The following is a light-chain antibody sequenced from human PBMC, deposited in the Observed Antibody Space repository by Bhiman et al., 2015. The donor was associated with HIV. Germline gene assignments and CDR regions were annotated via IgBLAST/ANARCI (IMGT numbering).Light chain of an antibody. Sequence: QSALTQPASVSGSPGQSITISCTGTSSDIGDSNYVSWYQQHPGTAPKLMIYDVNKRPSGVSNRFSGSKSDNTAYLTMSGLQAEDEADYYCCSYAGSNAVIFGGGTKLTVL. CDR1: SSDIGDSNY. CDR3: CSYAGSNAVI. J-gene: IGLJ2*01. V-gene: IGLV2-23*02. CDR2: DVN.